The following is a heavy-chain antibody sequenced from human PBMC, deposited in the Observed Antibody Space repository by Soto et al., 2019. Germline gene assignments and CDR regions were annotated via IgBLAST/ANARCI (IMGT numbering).Heavy chain of an antibody. Sequence: SVKVSCKASGYTFTSYGISWVRQAPGQGLEWMGWISAYNGNTNYAQKLQGRVTMTTDTSTSTAYMELRSPSSDATAVYYCSGDPEGMSHDHYYYYGTDVWGQGTTGTDSS. CDR2: ISAYNGNT. J-gene: IGHJ6*02. V-gene: IGHV1-18*01. D-gene: IGHD3-3*01. CDR1: GYTFTSYG. CDR3: SGDPEGMSHDHYYYYGTDV.